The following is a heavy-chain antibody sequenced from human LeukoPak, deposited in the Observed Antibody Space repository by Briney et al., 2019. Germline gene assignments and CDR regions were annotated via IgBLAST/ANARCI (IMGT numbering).Heavy chain of an antibody. CDR1: GFTFSSYS. CDR2: ISSSSSTI. Sequence: PGGSLRLSCAASGFTFSSYSMNWVRQAPGKGLEWVSYISSSSSTIYYADSVKGRFTISRDNAKNSLYLQMNSLRAEDTAVYYCARDQVEANFDYWGQGTLVTVSS. D-gene: IGHD2-15*01. V-gene: IGHV3-48*04. CDR3: ARDQVEANFDY. J-gene: IGHJ4*02.